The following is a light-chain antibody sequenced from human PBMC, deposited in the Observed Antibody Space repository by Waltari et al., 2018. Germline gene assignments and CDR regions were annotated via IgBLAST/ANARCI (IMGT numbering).Light chain of an antibody. Sequence: DLQMTQYPSSLSASVADKVTITCRASQSVSRYLNWYQLKPGQAPKLLIYTAITLHSEVPSRFNGSGSGTDFTLTISSLQSEDVATYFCQQSSRTPWTFGQGTKVEIK. CDR3: QQSSRTPWT. V-gene: IGKV1-39*01. CDR1: QSVSRY. CDR2: TAI. J-gene: IGKJ1*01.